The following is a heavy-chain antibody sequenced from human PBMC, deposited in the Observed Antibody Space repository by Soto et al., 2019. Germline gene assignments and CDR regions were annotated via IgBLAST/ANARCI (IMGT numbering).Heavy chain of an antibody. CDR2: VYSSGGT. V-gene: IGHV4-4*07. CDR3: ARGQRFSDWFDP. CDR1: GGSMTSYY. D-gene: IGHD3-3*01. J-gene: IGHJ5*02. Sequence: SETLSLTCTVSGGSMTSYYWTWIRQPAGKGLEWIGRVYSSGGTHYNPSLKSRVTISLDTSKNQFSPRLLSVTDADTAVYFCARGQRFSDWFDPWGQGTLVTVSS.